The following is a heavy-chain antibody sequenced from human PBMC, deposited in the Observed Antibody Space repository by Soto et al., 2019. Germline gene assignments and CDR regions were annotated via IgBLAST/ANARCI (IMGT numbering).Heavy chain of an antibody. CDR3: ARVDCSGGSCYSRWAWFYP. V-gene: IGHV4-59*01. D-gene: IGHD2-15*01. CDR1: GGSISSYY. Sequence: SETLSLTCTVSGGSISSYYWSWIRQPPGKGLEWIGYIYYSGSTNYNPSLKSRVTISVDTSKNQFSLKLSSVTAADTAVYYCARVDCSGGSCYSRWAWFYPCGQGSLVTVSA. J-gene: IGHJ5*02. CDR2: IYYSGST.